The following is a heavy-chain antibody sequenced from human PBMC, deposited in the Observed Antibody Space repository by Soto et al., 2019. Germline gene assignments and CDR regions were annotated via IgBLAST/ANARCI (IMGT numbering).Heavy chain of an antibody. D-gene: IGHD6-13*01. CDR3: ERSHRSSRPFDY. CDR1: GYTFTGYY. V-gene: IGHV1-2*02. J-gene: IGHJ4*02. CDR2: INPNSGGT. Sequence: ASVKVSCKASGYTFTGYYMHWVRQAPGQGLEWMGWINPNSGGTNYAQKFQGRVTMTRDTSISTAYMELSRLRSDDTAVYYCERSHRSSRPFDYWGQGTLVTVSS.